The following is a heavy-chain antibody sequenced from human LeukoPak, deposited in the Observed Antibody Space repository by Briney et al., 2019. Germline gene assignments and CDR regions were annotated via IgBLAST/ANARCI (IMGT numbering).Heavy chain of an antibody. V-gene: IGHV3-21*04. D-gene: IGHD3-10*01. Sequence: GGSLRLSCAASGFTFSSYSMNWVRQAPGKGLEWVSSISSSSSYIYYADSVKGRFTISRDNSKNTLYLQMNSLRAEDTAVYYCAKDLRFGTAWFDPWGQGTLVTVSS. CDR2: ISSSSSYI. J-gene: IGHJ5*02. CDR3: AKDLRFGTAWFDP. CDR1: GFTFSSYS.